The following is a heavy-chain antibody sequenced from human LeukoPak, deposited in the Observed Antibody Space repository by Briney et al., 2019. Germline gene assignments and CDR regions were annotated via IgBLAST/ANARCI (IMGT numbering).Heavy chain of an antibody. D-gene: IGHD6-19*01. V-gene: IGHV3-66*01. CDR3: ARTVAVTGSDYFDY. CDR1: GLTVSSYY. Sequence: GGSLRLSCAASGLTVSSYYMSWVRQAPGKGLEWVSVISSGGSAHYADSVKGRFTISRDNSKNTLYLQMNSLRAEDTAVYYCARTVAVTGSDYFDYWGQGTLVTVSS. J-gene: IGHJ4*02. CDR2: ISSGGSA.